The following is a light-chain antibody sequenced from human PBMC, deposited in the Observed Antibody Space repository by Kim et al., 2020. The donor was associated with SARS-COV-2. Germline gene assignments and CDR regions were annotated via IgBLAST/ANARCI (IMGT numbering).Light chain of an antibody. Sequence: GQSITISCTRTSSDVGGYNYVSWYQQHPGKAPKLMIYVVSKRPSGVSNRFSGSKSGNTASLTISGLQAEDEADYYCSSYTSSSTLVFGTGTKVTVL. CDR1: SSDVGGYNY. V-gene: IGLV2-14*04. J-gene: IGLJ1*01. CDR2: VVS. CDR3: SSYTSSSTLV.